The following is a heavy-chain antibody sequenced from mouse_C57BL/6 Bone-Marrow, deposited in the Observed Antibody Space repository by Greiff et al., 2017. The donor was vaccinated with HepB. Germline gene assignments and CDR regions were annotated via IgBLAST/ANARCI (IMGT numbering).Heavy chain of an antibody. CDR1: GFTFSDYY. V-gene: IGHV5-12*01. Sequence: EVKLVESGGGLVQPGGSLKLSCAASGFTFSDYYMYWVRQTPEKRLEWVAYISNGGGSTYYPDTVKGRFTISRDNAKNTLYLQMSRPKSEDTAMYYCARGGYDFAYWGQGTLVTVSA. CDR3: ARGGYDFAY. CDR2: ISNGGGST. D-gene: IGHD2-2*01. J-gene: IGHJ3*01.